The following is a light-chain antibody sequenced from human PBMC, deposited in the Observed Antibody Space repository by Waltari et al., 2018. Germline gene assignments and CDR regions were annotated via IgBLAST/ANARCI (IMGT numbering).Light chain of an antibody. CDR1: SNDVGSYSL. Sequence: QSALTQPASVSGSPGQSITISCIGVSNDVGSYSLVSWYQHHPDKAPKLLIYDDIRRPSGVADRFSGSRSGNTASLTISGIQAEDEADYFCSSYAGDRTWVFGGGTKLSVL. CDR2: DDI. V-gene: IGLV2-23*01. CDR3: SSYAGDRTWV. J-gene: IGLJ3*02.